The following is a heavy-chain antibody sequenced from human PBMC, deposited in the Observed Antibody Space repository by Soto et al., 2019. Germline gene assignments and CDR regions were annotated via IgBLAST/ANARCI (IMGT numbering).Heavy chain of an antibody. CDR1: GFTFSDYW. Sequence: GGSLRLSCAGSGFTFSDYWMSWARQAPGKGLEWVANIKYDGSEEYYVDSVRGRFTISRDNAMNSLHLQMNSLRADDTVVYYCARFASGKSASTWGQGTLVTVSS. CDR3: ARFASGKSAST. D-gene: IGHD5-12*01. J-gene: IGHJ5*02. V-gene: IGHV3-7*05. CDR2: IKYDGSEE.